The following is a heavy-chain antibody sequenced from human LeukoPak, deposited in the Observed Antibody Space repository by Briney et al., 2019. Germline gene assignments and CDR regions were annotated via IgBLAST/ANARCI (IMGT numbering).Heavy chain of an antibody. CDR3: AKDGAGVYYGLDV. CDR2: ISGSGGNT. V-gene: IGHV3-23*01. Sequence: GGSLRLSCAASGFTFSSYGMSWVRQAPGKGLEWVSAISGSGGNTYYADSVKGRFTVSRDNSKNTLYVQMNSLRAEDTAVYYCAKDGAGVYYGLDVWGQGTTVTVSS. J-gene: IGHJ6*01. CDR1: GFTFSSYG. D-gene: IGHD3-10*01.